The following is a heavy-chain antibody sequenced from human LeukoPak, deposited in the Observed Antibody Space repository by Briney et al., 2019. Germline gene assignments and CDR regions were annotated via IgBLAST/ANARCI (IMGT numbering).Heavy chain of an antibody. CDR3: ARMGSDY. J-gene: IGHJ4*02. D-gene: IGHD3-16*01. CDR2: IHHSGYT. V-gene: IGHV4-38-2*01. CDR1: GDAISSGNY. Sequence: PSETLSLTCVVSGDAISSGNYWGWIRPPPEKGLEWIGNIHHSGYTNYNPSLKSRVTISVDPSKNQFSLRMKSVTAADTAVYYCARMGSDYWGQGTLVTVSS.